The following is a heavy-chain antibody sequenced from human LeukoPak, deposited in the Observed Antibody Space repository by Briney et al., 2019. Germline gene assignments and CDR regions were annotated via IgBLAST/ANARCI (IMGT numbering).Heavy chain of an antibody. CDR2: ISSSSITI. Sequence: GGSLRLSCAASGFTFSSYSLNWVRQAPGKGLEWVSLISSSSITIYYADSVKGRFTISRDNAEKSLYLQMNSLRAEDTAVYYCARDRGGSYSAIDYWGQGTLVTVSS. J-gene: IGHJ4*02. D-gene: IGHD2-15*01. CDR3: ARDRGGSYSAIDY. V-gene: IGHV3-48*04. CDR1: GFTFSSYS.